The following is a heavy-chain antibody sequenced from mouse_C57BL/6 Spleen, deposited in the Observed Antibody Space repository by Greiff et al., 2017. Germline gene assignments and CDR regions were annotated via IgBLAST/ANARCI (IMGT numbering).Heavy chain of an antibody. CDR2: IDPSDSET. CDR3: ARSDCCGPYDFDY. Sequence: QVQLQQPGAELVRPGSSVKLSCKASGYTFTSYWMHWVKQRPIQGLEWIGNIDPSDSETHYNQKFKDKATLTVDKSSSTAYVQLSSLTSEDSAVYYCARSDCCGPYDFDYWGQGTTLTVSS. V-gene: IGHV1-52*01. J-gene: IGHJ2*01. D-gene: IGHD2-14*01. CDR1: GYTFTSYW.